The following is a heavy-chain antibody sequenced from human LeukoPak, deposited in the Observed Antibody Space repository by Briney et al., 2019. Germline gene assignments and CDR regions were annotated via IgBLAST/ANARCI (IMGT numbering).Heavy chain of an antibody. Sequence: SETLSLTCTVSGGSISSYYWSWIRQPPGKGLEWLGYIYYSGSTNYNPSLKSRVTISVDTSKNQFSLKLSSVTAADTAVYYCARGGCSSTSCPPDYWGQGTLVTVSS. V-gene: IGHV4-59*01. D-gene: IGHD2-2*01. J-gene: IGHJ4*02. CDR3: ARGGCSSTSCPPDY. CDR1: GGSISSYY. CDR2: IYYSGST.